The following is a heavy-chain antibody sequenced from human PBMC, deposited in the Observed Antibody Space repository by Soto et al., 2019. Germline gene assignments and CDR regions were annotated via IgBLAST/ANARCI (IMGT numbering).Heavy chain of an antibody. CDR2: IIPIFGTP. J-gene: IGHJ4*02. CDR3: ARDRDDYGSGNYYNRIDF. CDR1: GGIFSTSA. Sequence: QVQLVQSGAEVKKPGSSVKVSCKASGGIFSTSAISWLRQAPGQGLEWMGGIIPIFGTPSYAQRFQDRVTITADESTSTAYMELSRLRSEDTAVYYCARDRDDYGSGNYYNRIDFWGQGTLVTVSS. V-gene: IGHV1-69*01. D-gene: IGHD3-10*01.